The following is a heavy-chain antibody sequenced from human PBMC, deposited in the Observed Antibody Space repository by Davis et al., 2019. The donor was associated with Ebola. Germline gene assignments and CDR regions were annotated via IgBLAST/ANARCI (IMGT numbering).Heavy chain of an antibody. CDR1: GGSISSYY. V-gene: IGHV4-59*01. D-gene: IGHD1-1*01. J-gene: IGHJ6*03. CDR2: IYYSGST. Sequence: SETLSLTCTVSGGSISSYYWSWIRQPPGKGLEWIGYIYYSGSTNYNPSLKSRVTISVDTSKNQFSLKLSSVTAADTAVYYCARVGYTAQRYYYYYMDVWGKGTTVTVSS. CDR3: ARVGYTAQRYYYYYMDV.